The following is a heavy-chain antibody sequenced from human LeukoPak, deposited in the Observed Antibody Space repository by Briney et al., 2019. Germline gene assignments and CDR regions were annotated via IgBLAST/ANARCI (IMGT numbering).Heavy chain of an antibody. V-gene: IGHV1-2*02. D-gene: IGHD6-13*01. Sequence: ASVKVSCKASGYTFTGYYMHWVRQAPGQGLEWMGWINPNSGGTNYAQKFQGRVTMTRDTSISTAYMELSRLRSDDTAVYYCARDLFSIRVAAAVIRYNWFDPWGQGTRVTVSS. CDR3: ARDLFSIRVAAAVIRYNWFDP. J-gene: IGHJ5*02. CDR2: INPNSGGT. CDR1: GYTFTGYY.